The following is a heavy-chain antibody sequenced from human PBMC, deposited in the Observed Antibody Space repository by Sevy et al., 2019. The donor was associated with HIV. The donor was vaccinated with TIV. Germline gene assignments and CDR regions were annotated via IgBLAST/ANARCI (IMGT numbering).Heavy chain of an antibody. CDR3: ARGVSSWSYYYYGMDV. J-gene: IGHJ6*02. V-gene: IGHV1-46*01. CDR1: GYTFTNYY. CDR2: INPSGGST. D-gene: IGHD6-13*01. Sequence: ASVKVSCKASGYTFTNYYIHWVRQAPGEGLEWMGVINPSGGSTSNAQKFQGRVAMTRDTSTSTVYMELSSLRSEDTAVYYCARGVSSWSYYYYGMDVWGQGTTVTVSS.